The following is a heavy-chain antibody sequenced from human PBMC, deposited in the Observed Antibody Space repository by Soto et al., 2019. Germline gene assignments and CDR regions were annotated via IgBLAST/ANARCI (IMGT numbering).Heavy chain of an antibody. CDR2: AYYRSRWQY. D-gene: IGHD1-26*01. CDR3: ARDPPDFNSGFDS. CDR1: GDSVSNNGAT. Sequence: SQTPSLTCAICGDSVSNNGATWNLIRQSPSRGLEWLGRAYYRSRWQYDYATSVRGRITINPDTSKNQFSLHLSSVTPEDTAVYYCARDPPDFNSGFDSWGQGSLVTVSS. J-gene: IGHJ4*02. V-gene: IGHV6-1*01.